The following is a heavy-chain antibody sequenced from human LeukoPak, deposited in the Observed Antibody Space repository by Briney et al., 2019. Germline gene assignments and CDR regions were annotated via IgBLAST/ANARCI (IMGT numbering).Heavy chain of an antibody. V-gene: IGHV3-21*01. CDR1: GFTFSTYT. J-gene: IGHJ6*03. D-gene: IGHD6-13*01. Sequence: VGSLRLSCAASGFTFSTYTMIWVRQAPGKGLEWVSSISTSSSDIYYGDSVKGRFTISRDNAKNSVFLQMNSLRAADTAVYYCARAGYSSSLFDYYFYMDVWGKGTTVTVSS. CDR2: ISTSSSDI. CDR3: ARAGYSSSLFDYYFYMDV.